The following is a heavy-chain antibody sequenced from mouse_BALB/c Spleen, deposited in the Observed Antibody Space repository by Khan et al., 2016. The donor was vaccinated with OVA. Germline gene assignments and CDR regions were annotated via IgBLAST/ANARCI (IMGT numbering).Heavy chain of an antibody. D-gene: IGHD2-4*01. J-gene: IGHJ4*01. CDR3: TRRDYEAMDY. CDR1: GFNITDYY. CDR2: IDPENGNT. V-gene: IGHV14-1*02. Sequence: VQLKQSGAELVRPGALVKLSCKASGFNITDYYIHWVKQRPEQGLEWIGWIDPENGNTIYDPKFQGKASITADTSSNTAYLQRSSLTSEDTAVYYCTRRDYEAMDYWGQGTSVTVSS.